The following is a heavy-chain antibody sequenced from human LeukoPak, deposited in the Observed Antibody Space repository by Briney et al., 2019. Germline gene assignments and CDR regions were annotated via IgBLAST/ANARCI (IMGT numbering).Heavy chain of an antibody. CDR3: ARDEGGNPWPGLDY. V-gene: IGHV3-30*04. J-gene: IGHJ4*02. D-gene: IGHD4-23*01. Sequence: GGSLRLSCAASGFTFTSYAMHWVRQAPGKGLEWVALISYDGSNEYYTDSVKGRFTVSRDNSKNTLYVQMNSLRADDTAVYYCARDEGGNPWPGLDYWGQGTLVTVSS. CDR2: ISYDGSNE. CDR1: GFTFTSYA.